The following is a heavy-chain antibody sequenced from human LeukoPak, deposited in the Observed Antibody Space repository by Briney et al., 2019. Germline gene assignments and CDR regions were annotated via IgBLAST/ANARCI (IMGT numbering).Heavy chain of an antibody. V-gene: IGHV1-24*01. J-gene: IGHJ4*02. CDR3: VTEYLGH. CDR1: GYTLIEIS. Sequence: ASVKVSCKVSGYTLIEISIYWVRQAPGKGLEWMGGIDPEGGETIYAQKFQGRVTMTEDTSTGTAYMDLSSLTSEDTAVYYCVTEYLGHWGQGTLVIVSS. CDR2: IDPEGGET.